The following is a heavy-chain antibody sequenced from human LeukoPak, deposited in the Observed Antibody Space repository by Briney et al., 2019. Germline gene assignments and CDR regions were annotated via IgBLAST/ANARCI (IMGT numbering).Heavy chain of an antibody. Sequence: PGGSLRLSCASSGFTFSSYAMSGVRQAPGKGLEWVSAISGSGGSTYYADSVKGRFTISRDNSKNTLYLQMNSMRAEDTAVYYCAKEGPSSGYYLDYWGQGTLVTVSS. J-gene: IGHJ4*02. V-gene: IGHV3-23*01. CDR3: AKEGPSSGYYLDY. D-gene: IGHD3-22*01. CDR2: ISGSGGST. CDR1: GFTFSSYA.